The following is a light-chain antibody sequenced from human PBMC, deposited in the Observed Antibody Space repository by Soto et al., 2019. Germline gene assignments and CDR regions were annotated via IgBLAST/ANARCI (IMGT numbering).Light chain of an antibody. CDR1: QDISNY. Sequence: DIQMTQSPSSLSASVGDRVAITCQASQDISNYLAWYQQTPGKVPKLLIYTASTLQSGVPSRFSGSGSGTEFTLTISSLQPEDVATYYCQKYNSALTFGQGTRLEIK. CDR3: QKYNSALT. CDR2: TAS. J-gene: IGKJ5*01. V-gene: IGKV1-27*01.